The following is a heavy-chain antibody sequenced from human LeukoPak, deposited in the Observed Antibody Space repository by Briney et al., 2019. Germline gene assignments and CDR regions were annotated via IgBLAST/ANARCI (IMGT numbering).Heavy chain of an antibody. J-gene: IGHJ4*02. V-gene: IGHV3-7*01. CDR1: GFTFTSYW. CDR2: VKQDGSEK. Sequence: GGSLRLSCAASGFTFTSYWMTWVRQAPGKGLEWVANVKQDGSEKYYVDSVKGRFTISRDNAKNSLYLQMNSLRAEDTAVYYCAKDLLGQWPTVFDYWGQGTLVTVSS. D-gene: IGHD6-19*01. CDR3: AKDLLGQWPTVFDY.